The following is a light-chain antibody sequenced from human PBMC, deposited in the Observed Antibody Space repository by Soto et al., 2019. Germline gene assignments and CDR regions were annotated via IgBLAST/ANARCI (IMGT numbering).Light chain of an antibody. V-gene: IGLV2-14*01. CDR1: SSDVGASHL. J-gene: IGLJ1*01. CDR2: KVS. Sequence: QSVLTQPASVSGTPGQSITISCTGTSSDVGASHLVSWYPHYPDKAPKLLIYKVSHRPSGVSNRFSGSKSENTASLTISGLQAEDEADYFCTSCTAGALYVFGTGTKVTVL. CDR3: TSCTAGALYV.